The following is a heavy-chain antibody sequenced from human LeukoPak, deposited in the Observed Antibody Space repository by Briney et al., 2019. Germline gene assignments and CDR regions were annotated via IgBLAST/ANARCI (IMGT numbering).Heavy chain of an antibody. CDR1: GFSFSTSGVG. D-gene: IGHD3-9*01. CDR2: IYWNVDN. CDR3: AHVSSLTGDAFDI. Sequence: SGPTLIQPSPTLTLTFTFSGFSFSTSGVGEGWVRQPPVKALEWLTLIYWNVDNRYNPSLKSRLTINKDTSKNQVVLRMTNMDPVDTATYYCAHVSSLTGDAFDIWGQGTMVTVSS. V-gene: IGHV2-5*01. J-gene: IGHJ3*02.